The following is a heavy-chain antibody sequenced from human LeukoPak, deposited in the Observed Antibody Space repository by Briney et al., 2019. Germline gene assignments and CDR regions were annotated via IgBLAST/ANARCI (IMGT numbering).Heavy chain of an antibody. CDR3: TTDRGRTELPLFAS. D-gene: IGHD3-10*01. V-gene: IGHV3-15*01. Sequence: GGSLRLSCEASGFPFSSAYMGWVRQAPGRGLEWVGRIKSKPHGGTTDCAAPVKVRFTVSRDDSRTTMYLQMSSLKIEDTAVYYCTTDRGRTELPLFASWGQGTLVTVSS. CDR2: IKSKPHGGTT. J-gene: IGHJ5*01. CDR1: GFPFSSAY.